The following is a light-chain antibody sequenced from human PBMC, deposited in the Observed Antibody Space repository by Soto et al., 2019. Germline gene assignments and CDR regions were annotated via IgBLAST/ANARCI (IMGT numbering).Light chain of an antibody. Sequence: QSVLTQPASVSGSPGQSITISCTGTSSYVGYYNLVSWYQQHPGKAPKFMIYEVSKRPSGVSNRFSGSKSGNTASLTISGLQPEDEADYFCCSYAGSSTFVFGTGTKVTVL. CDR2: EVS. CDR3: CSYAGSSTFV. J-gene: IGLJ1*01. CDR1: SSYVGYYNL. V-gene: IGLV2-23*02.